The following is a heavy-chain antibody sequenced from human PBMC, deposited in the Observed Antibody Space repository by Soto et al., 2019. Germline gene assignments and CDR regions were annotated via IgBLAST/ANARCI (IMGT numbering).Heavy chain of an antibody. D-gene: IGHD3-10*01. CDR2: FDPEDGET. V-gene: IGHV1-24*01. CDR1: GYTLTELS. CDR3: ASGASEVLLWFGELSSFDY. J-gene: IGHJ4*02. Sequence: ASVKVSCKVSGYTLTELSMHWVRQAPGKGLEWMGGFDPEDGETIYAQKFQGRVTMTEDTSTDTAYMELSSLRSEDTAVYYCASGASEVLLWFGELSSFDYWGQGTLVTVSS.